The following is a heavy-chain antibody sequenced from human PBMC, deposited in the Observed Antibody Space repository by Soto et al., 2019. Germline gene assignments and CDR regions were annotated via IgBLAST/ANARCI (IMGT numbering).Heavy chain of an antibody. V-gene: IGHV3-7*01. CDR1: GFTFSSYW. J-gene: IGHJ5*02. CDR2: IKQDVSEK. CDR3: ARERRDGYNWFWVSRTRFDP. Sequence: GGALRLSCAASGFTFSSYWMSWVRQAPGKGLEWVANIKQDVSEKYYVDSVKGRFTISRDNVKNSLYLQMNSLRAEDTAVYYCARERRDGYNWFWVSRTRFDPWRQGTLVTVS. D-gene: IGHD5-12*01.